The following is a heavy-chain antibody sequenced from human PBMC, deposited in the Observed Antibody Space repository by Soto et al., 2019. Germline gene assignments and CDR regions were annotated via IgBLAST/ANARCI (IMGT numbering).Heavy chain of an antibody. CDR3: AREHYDFWSGLVGWFDP. V-gene: IGHV3-23*01. Sequence: EVQLLESGGGLVQPGGSLRLSCAASGFTFSSYAMSWVRQAPGKGLEWVSAISGSGGSTYYADSVKGRFTISRDNSKNTLYLQMNSLRAEDTAVYYCAREHYDFWSGLVGWFDPWGQGTLVTVSS. J-gene: IGHJ5*02. D-gene: IGHD3-3*01. CDR2: ISGSGGST. CDR1: GFTFSSYA.